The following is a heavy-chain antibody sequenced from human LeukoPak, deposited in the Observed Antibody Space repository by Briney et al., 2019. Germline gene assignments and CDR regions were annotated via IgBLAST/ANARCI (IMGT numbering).Heavy chain of an antibody. J-gene: IGHJ6*04. V-gene: IGHV1-2*02. CDR3: ARASPVTGYHHYYYYGMDV. CDR1: GYTFTGYY. Sequence: GASVKVSCKASGYTFTGYYMHWVRQAPGQGLEWMGWINPNSGGTNYAQKFQGRVTMTRDTSISTAYMELSRLRSDDTAVYYCARASPVTGYHHYYYYGMDVWGKGTTVTVSS. CDR2: INPNSGGT. D-gene: IGHD6-13*01.